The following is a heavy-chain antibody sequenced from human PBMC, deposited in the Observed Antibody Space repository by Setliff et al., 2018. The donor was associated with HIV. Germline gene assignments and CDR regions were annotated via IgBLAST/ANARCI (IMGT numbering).Heavy chain of an antibody. CDR1: GDSISSSSYY. J-gene: IGHJ5*02. CDR2: MSYSGSA. D-gene: IGHD3-10*01. Sequence: SETLSLTCSVSGDSISSSSYYWGWVRQPPGKGLEWIGSMSYSGSALYSPSLKSRVTISVDTSKNQFSLKLSSVTAADTAVYYCATYADRESNRFDPWGQGILVTVSS. V-gene: IGHV4-39*01. CDR3: ATYADRESNRFDP.